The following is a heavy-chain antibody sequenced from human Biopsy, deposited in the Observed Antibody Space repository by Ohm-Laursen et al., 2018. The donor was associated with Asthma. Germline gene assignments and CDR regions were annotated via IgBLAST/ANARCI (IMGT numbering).Heavy chain of an antibody. CDR3: ARRWRSYDSSNYYLDQ. Sequence: PGTLSLTCDVSGGSISVSNWWSWVRQPPGRGLEWIGQIYHLGNASYNPSLKSRVTMSVDKSKNQFSLKLTSVTAADTAVYFCARRWRSYDSSNYYLDQWGQGTLVTASS. J-gene: IGHJ4*02. V-gene: IGHV4-4*01. CDR2: IYHLGNA. D-gene: IGHD3-22*01. CDR1: GGSISVSNW.